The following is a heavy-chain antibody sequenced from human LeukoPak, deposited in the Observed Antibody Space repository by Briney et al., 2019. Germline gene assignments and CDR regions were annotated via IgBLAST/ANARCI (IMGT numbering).Heavy chain of an antibody. J-gene: IGHJ4*02. Sequence: SETLSLTCTVSGGSISSYYWSWIRQPPGKGPEWIGYIYYSGSTNYNPSLKSRVTISVDTSKNQFSLKLSSVTAADTAVYYCARGIQLWSYFDYWGQGTLVTVSS. CDR3: ARGIQLWSYFDY. CDR1: GGSISSYY. CDR2: IYYSGST. V-gene: IGHV4-59*01. D-gene: IGHD5-18*01.